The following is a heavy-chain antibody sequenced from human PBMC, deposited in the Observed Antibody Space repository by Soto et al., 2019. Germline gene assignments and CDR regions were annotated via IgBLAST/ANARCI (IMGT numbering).Heavy chain of an antibody. J-gene: IGHJ3*02. Sequence: ASVKVSCKASGYTFTSYGISWVRQAPGQGLEWMGWISAYNGNTNYAQKLQGRVTMTTDTSTSTAYMELRSLRSDDTAVYYCAREVAATMSDAFDIWGQGTTVTVSS. V-gene: IGHV1-18*01. D-gene: IGHD6-19*01. CDR3: AREVAATMSDAFDI. CDR1: GYTFTSYG. CDR2: ISAYNGNT.